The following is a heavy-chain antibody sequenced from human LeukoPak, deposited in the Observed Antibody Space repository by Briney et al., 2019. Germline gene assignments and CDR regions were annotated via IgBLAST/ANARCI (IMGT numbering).Heavy chain of an antibody. CDR3: ARDPLWFGTKFDY. V-gene: IGHV1-8*01. D-gene: IGHD3-10*01. CDR1: GYTFTSYD. J-gene: IGHJ4*02. Sequence: EASVKVSCKASGYTFTSYDINWVRQATGQGLEWMGRMNPNSGNTGYAQKFQGRVTMTRNTSISTAYMELSSLRSEDTAVYYCARDPLWFGTKFDYWGQGTLVTVSS. CDR2: MNPNSGNT.